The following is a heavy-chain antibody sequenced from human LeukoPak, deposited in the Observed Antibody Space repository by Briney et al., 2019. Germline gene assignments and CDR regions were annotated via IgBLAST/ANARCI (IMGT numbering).Heavy chain of an antibody. D-gene: IGHD2-2*01. CDR2: IKQDGSEK. CDR3: ARGKKYQLLMTFDY. V-gene: IGHV3-7*03. Sequence: GGSLRLSCAASGFTFSSYWMSWVRQAPGKGLAWVANIKQDGSEKYYADSVKGRFTISRDNAKNSLYLQMNSLRAEDTAVYYCARGKKYQLLMTFDYWGQGTLVTVSS. CDR1: GFTFSSYW. J-gene: IGHJ4*02.